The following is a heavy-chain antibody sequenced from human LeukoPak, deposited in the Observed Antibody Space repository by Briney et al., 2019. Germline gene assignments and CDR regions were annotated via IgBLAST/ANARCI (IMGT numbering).Heavy chain of an antibody. Sequence: GGSLRLSCAASGFTFSSYAMHWVRQGPGKGLEWLAIISYVGRNNHYGDSVKGRFTISRDNSKNTLHLQMNSLRAEDTAVYYCAKLGFDSSGSHTLFDYWGQGTQVTVSS. V-gene: IGHV3-30*18. CDR1: GFTFSSYA. J-gene: IGHJ4*02. D-gene: IGHD3-22*01. CDR2: ISYVGRNN. CDR3: AKLGFDSSGSHTLFDY.